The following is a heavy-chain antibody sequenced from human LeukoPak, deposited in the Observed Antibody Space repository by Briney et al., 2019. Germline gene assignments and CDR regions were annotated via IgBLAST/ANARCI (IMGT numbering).Heavy chain of an antibody. D-gene: IGHD6-19*01. CDR3: ARGAYSSGSYYFDH. CDR2: INPNSGGT. Sequence: ASVKVSCKASGYTFTGYYMHWVRQAPGQGLEWMGWINPNSGGTNYAQKFQGRVTITADESTSTAYMQLSSLRSEDPAVYYCARGAYSSGSYYFDHWGQGTLVTVSS. V-gene: IGHV1-2*02. CDR1: GYTFTGYY. J-gene: IGHJ4*02.